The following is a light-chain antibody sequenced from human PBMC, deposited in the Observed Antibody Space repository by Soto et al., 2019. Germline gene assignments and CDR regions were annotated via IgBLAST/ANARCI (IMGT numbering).Light chain of an antibody. CDR2: AAS. CDR3: QQYYSYPT. J-gene: IGKJ5*01. CDR1: QSISSY. Sequence: DIQMTQSPSSLSAPVGDRVTITCRASQSISSYLNWYQQKPGKAPKLLIYAASSLQSGVPSRFSGSGSGTDFTLTISCLQSEDFATYYCQQYYSYPTFGQGTRLEIK. V-gene: IGKV1-39*01.